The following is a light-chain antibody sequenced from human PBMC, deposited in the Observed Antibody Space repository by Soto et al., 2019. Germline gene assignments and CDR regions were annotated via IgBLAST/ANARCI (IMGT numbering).Light chain of an antibody. Sequence: EIVLTQSPGTLSLSPGERATLSCRASQSVSSNYLAWYQQKPGQAPRLLIYGASSRATGIPDKFSGSRSGRDFTLTISRLEPEDSAVYYCQQYNRSPPWTFGQGTKVEIK. V-gene: IGKV3-20*01. CDR2: GAS. J-gene: IGKJ1*01. CDR1: QSVSSNY. CDR3: QQYNRSPPWT.